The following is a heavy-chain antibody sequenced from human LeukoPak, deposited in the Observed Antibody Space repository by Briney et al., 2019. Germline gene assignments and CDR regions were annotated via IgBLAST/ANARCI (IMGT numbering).Heavy chain of an antibody. J-gene: IGHJ4*02. CDR3: AKGDRGIAADPIDY. Sequence: HPGGSLRLSCAASGVTFYDYVMHWVRHAPGKGLEGVSSISWSSGSIGSAAYEKSRFIISNDNATNSLYLQMNSLRADDTALYYCAKGDRGIAADPIDYWGQGTLVTVSS. V-gene: IGHV3-9*01. CDR1: GVTFYDYV. D-gene: IGHD6-13*01. CDR2: ISWSSGSI.